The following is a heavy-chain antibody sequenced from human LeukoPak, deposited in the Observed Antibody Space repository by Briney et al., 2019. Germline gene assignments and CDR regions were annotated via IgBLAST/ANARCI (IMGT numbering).Heavy chain of an antibody. V-gene: IGHV3-30-3*01. CDR2: ISYGGSNK. CDR1: GFTFSAYA. Sequence: GGSLTLSCAASGFTFSAYAMHWVRQAPGKGLEWVAVISYGGSNKYYADSVKGRFTISRDNSKSTLYLQMISLRAEDTAVYYCARDHWVTMVRGVIPLYGLDVWGQGSTVTVSS. D-gene: IGHD3-10*01. CDR3: ARDHWVTMVRGVIPLYGLDV. J-gene: IGHJ6*02.